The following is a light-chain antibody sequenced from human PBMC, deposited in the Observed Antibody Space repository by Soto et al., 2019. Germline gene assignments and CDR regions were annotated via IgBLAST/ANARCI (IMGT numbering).Light chain of an antibody. CDR2: AAS. V-gene: IGKV1-39*01. Sequence: DIQMTQSPSSLSASVGDRVTITCRASPSINTYLNWYHKKPRKAPKLLVYAASSLQTGVPTRFSGSGSGIDVPLTISSLRPADFAHYYCQQTYSIPWAFGQGTMVDIK. CDR3: QQTYSIPWA. CDR1: PSINTY. J-gene: IGKJ1*01.